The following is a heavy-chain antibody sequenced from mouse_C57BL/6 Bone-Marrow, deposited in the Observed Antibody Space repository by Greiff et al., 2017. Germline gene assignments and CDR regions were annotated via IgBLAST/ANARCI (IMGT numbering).Heavy chain of an antibody. V-gene: IGHV8-8*01. J-gene: IGHJ3*01. Sequence: QVQLKESGPGILQPSQTLSLTCSFSGFSLSTFGMGVGWIRQPSGKGLEWLAHIWWDDDKYYNPALKSRLTISKDTSKNQVFLKVANVYTADTAPYYCARIGRGPDWFAYWGQGTLVTVSA. CDR2: IWWDDDK. D-gene: IGHD1-1*02. CDR1: GFSLSTFGMG. CDR3: ARIGRGPDWFAY.